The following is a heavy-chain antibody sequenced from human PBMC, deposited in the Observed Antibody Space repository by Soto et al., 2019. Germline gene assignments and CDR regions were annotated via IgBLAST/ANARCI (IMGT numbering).Heavy chain of an antibody. CDR1: GGTFSSYA. Sequence: SVKVSCKASGGTFSSYAISWVRQAPGQGLGWMGGIIPIFGTANYAQKFQGRVTITADESTSTAYMELSSLRSEDTAVYYCARGGGSTTNFGKYYFDYWGQGTLVTVSS. CDR2: IIPIFGTA. D-gene: IGHD2-2*01. V-gene: IGHV1-69*13. CDR3: ARGGGSTTNFGKYYFDY. J-gene: IGHJ4*02.